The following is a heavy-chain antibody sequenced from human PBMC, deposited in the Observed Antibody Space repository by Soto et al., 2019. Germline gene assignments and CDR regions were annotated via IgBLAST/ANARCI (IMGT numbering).Heavy chain of an antibody. V-gene: IGHV1-18*01. D-gene: IGHD2-2*01. Sequence: ASVKVSCKTSGYTFSNYGITWVRQAPGQPLEWLGWISLYSDGANYAQKFQGRVSMTTDTSTTTAYMELRSLRSDDTAVYYCARVVPGAEAWFGPWGQGTLVNVSS. CDR3: ARVVPGAEAWFGP. CDR1: GYTFSNYG. J-gene: IGHJ5*02. CDR2: ISLYSDGA.